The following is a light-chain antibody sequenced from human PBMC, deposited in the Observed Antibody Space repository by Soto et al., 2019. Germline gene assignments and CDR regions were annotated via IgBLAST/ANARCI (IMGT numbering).Light chain of an antibody. V-gene: IGKV1-9*01. Sequence: GDRVTITCRASQGISSYLAWYQQKPGKAPKLLIYAASTLQSGVPSRFSGSGSGTEFTLTISSLQPEDFATYYCQQLNSYPRITFGPGTKVDIK. CDR3: QQLNSYPRIT. J-gene: IGKJ3*01. CDR2: AAS. CDR1: QGISSY.